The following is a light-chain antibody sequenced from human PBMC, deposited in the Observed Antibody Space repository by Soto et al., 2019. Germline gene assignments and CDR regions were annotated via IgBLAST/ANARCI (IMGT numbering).Light chain of an antibody. CDR1: QSISSW. J-gene: IGKJ4*01. CDR3: QQYNPNSALT. CDR2: KAS. Sequence: IQMTQSPSTLSASLGDRVIITCRASQSISSWLAWYQQKPGKAPKLLIYKASSLESGVPSRFSGSGSGTEFTLTISSLQPEDFATYYCQQYNPNSALTFGGGTKVDIK. V-gene: IGKV1-5*03.